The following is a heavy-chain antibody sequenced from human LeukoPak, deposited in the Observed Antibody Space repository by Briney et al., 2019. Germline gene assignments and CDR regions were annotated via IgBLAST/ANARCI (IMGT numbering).Heavy chain of an antibody. CDR1: GGSINSYY. CDR2: IYTSGST. CDR3: ARQGGWVSPFDP. J-gene: IGHJ5*02. D-gene: IGHD1-14*01. V-gene: IGHV4-4*09. Sequence: SETLSLTCTVSGGSINSYYWSWIRQPPGKGLEWIGYIYTSGSTNYNPSLKSRVAISVDTSKNQSSLRLSSVTAADTAVYYCARQGGWVSPFDPWGQGTLVTVSS.